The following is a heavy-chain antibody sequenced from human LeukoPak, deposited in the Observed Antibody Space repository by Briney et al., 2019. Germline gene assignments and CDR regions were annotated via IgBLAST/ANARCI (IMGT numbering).Heavy chain of an antibody. Sequence: ASVKVSCKASGYTFTSYGISWVRQAPGQGLEWMGWSSAYNGNTNYAQKLQGRVTMTTDTSTSTAYMELRSLRSDDTAVYYCARDSRYDFWSGYYSSPSNYGMDVWGQGTTVTVSS. D-gene: IGHD3-3*01. CDR2: SSAYNGNT. CDR1: GYTFTSYG. J-gene: IGHJ6*02. V-gene: IGHV1-18*01. CDR3: ARDSRYDFWSGYYSSPSNYGMDV.